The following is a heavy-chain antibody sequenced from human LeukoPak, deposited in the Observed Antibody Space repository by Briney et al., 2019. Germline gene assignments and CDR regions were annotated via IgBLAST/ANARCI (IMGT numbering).Heavy chain of an antibody. D-gene: IGHD3-10*01. Sequence: PSETLSLTCAVYGGSFSGYYWSWIRQPPGKGLEWIGEINHSGSTNYNPSLKSRVTISVDTSKNQFSLKLSSVTAADTAVYYCATFYGSGNYYGSQTGSAADYWGQGTLVTVSS. CDR2: INHSGST. CDR3: ATFYGSGNYYGSQTGSAADY. CDR1: GGSFSGYY. J-gene: IGHJ4*02. V-gene: IGHV4-34*01.